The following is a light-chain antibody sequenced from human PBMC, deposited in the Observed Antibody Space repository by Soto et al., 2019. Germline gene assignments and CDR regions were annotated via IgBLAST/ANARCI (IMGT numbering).Light chain of an antibody. CDR3: QQYGGSPQT. CDR1: QSVSKY. Sequence: EIVLTQSPGTLALSPGEGATLSCRASQSVSKYLAWYQQNPGQAPRLLIYGASSRATGIPDSFSGSGSGTDFTLTISRLEPEDFAVYYCQQYGGSPQTFGQGTKVEIK. J-gene: IGKJ1*01. V-gene: IGKV3-20*01. CDR2: GAS.